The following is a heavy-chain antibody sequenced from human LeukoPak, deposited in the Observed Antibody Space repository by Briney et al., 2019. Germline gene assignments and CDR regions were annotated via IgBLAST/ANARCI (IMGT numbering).Heavy chain of an antibody. J-gene: IGHJ4*02. V-gene: IGHV1-69*04. CDR3: AREAGEAVAGIRYFDY. CDR1: GGTFSSYA. D-gene: IGHD6-19*01. CDR2: IIPILGIA. Sequence: SVKVSCKASGGTFSSYAISWVRQAPGQGLEWMGRIIPILGIANYAQKFQGRVTITADKSTSTAYMELSSLRSEDTAVYYCAREAGEAVAGIRYFDYWGQGTLVTVSS.